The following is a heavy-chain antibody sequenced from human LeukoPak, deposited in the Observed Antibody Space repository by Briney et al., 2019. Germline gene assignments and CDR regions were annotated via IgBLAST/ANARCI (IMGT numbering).Heavy chain of an antibody. Sequence: GGSLRLSCAASGFTFSDYYMNWIRQAPGKGLEWVSYISSGSNYTNYADSVKGRFTISRDNAKKSLYLQMNSLRAEDTAVYYCARIYCNSGRCDGELDYWGQGTLVTVSS. D-gene: IGHD2-15*01. CDR3: ARIYCNSGRCDGELDY. J-gene: IGHJ4*02. CDR2: ISSGSNYT. V-gene: IGHV3-11*03. CDR1: GFTFSDYY.